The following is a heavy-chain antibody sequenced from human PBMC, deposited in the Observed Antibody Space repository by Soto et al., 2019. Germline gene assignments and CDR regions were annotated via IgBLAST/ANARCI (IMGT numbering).Heavy chain of an antibody. Sequence: QVQLQESGPGLVKPSQTLSLTCTVSGGSISSGGYYWSWIRQHPGKGLEWIGYIYYSGSTYYNPSLKSRVTISVDTSKNQFSLKLSSVTAADTAVYYCARGQFDWNDQTRWFDPWGQGTLVTVSS. CDR2: IYYSGST. J-gene: IGHJ5*02. V-gene: IGHV4-31*03. CDR3: ARGQFDWNDQTRWFDP. D-gene: IGHD1-1*01. CDR1: GGSISSGGYY.